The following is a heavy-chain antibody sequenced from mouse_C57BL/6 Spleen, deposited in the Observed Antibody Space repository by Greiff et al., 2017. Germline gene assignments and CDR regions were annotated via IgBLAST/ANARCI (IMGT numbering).Heavy chain of an antibody. Sequence: VKLQQPGAELVKPGASVKLSCKASGYTFTSYWMHWVKQRPGRGLEWIGRIDPNCGGTKYNEKFKSKATLTVDKPSSTAYMQLSSLTSEDSAVYYCARSAWDPDYAMDYWGQGTSVTVSS. J-gene: IGHJ4*01. CDR2: IDPNCGGT. CDR1: GYTFTSYW. V-gene: IGHV1-72*01. CDR3: ARSAWDPDYAMDY. D-gene: IGHD4-1*01.